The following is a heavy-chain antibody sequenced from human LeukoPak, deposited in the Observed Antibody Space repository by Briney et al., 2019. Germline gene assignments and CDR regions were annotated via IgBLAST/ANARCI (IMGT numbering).Heavy chain of an antibody. V-gene: IGHV1-18*01. CDR3: ARRGAYDSSGYYYGTYYFDY. Sequence: GASVKVSCKASGYTFTSYGISWVRQAPGQGLEWMGWISAYNGNTNHAQKFQGRVTMTTDTSTNTAYMELRSLRSDDTAVYYCARRGAYDSSGYYYGTYYFDYWGQGTLVTVSS. CDR1: GYTFTSYG. D-gene: IGHD3-22*01. CDR2: ISAYNGNT. J-gene: IGHJ4*02.